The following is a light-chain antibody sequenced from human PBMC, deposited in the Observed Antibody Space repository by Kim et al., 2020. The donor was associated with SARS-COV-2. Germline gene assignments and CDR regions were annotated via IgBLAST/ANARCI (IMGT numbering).Light chain of an antibody. J-gene: IGKJ2*01. Sequence: LSAGERATLAGRASQTLTSSFLAWYQQKPRLAPRLLIYGVSTRATDIPDRFSGSGSGTDFTLTVSGLEPEDFAVYYCQQYGSSPRTFGQGTKLEF. CDR3: QQYGSSPRT. V-gene: IGKV3-20*01. CDR1: QTLTSSF. CDR2: GVS.